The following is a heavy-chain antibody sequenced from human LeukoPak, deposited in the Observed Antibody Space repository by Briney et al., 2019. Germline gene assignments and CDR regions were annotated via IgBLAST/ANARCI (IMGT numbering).Heavy chain of an antibody. CDR2: ISGSGANS. Sequence: GGSLRLSCAASGFTFSNYAMSWVRQAPGKGLEWVSGISGSGANSYYADSVKGRFTISRDNPKNTLYLQMNSLRADDTAVYYCARALSQQLIRYSQDWGQGTLVTVSS. D-gene: IGHD1-1*01. V-gene: IGHV3-23*01. CDR1: GFTFSNYA. CDR3: ARALSQQLIRYSQD. J-gene: IGHJ1*01.